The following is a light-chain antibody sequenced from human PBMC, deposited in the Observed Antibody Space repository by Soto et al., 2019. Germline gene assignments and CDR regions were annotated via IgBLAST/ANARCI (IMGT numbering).Light chain of an antibody. CDR2: DAS. CDR3: QQYDNLPLT. Sequence: DIQMTQSPSALSASVVDRITITCQASQDISNYLNWYQQKPGKAPKLLIYDASNMERGVPSRFSGSGSGTDFTFTISSLQPEDIATYYCQQYDNLPLTFGGGPNVDIK. J-gene: IGKJ4*01. CDR1: QDISNY. V-gene: IGKV1-33*01.